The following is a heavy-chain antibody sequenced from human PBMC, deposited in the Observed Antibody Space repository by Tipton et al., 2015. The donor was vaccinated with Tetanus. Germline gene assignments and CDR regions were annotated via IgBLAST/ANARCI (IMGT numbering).Heavy chain of an antibody. CDR3: ASSTVTR. V-gene: IGHV3-23*01. D-gene: IGHD4-17*01. CDR2: ISGSRLTP. CDR1: GFTFKSYT. Sequence: GSLRLSCAASGFTFKSYTMNWLRQAPGNGLEWVAAISGSRLTPYYADSLKGRFTISRDNSKNTLSLQLNSLRADDTAVYYCASSTVTRWGPGTLVTVSS. J-gene: IGHJ4*02.